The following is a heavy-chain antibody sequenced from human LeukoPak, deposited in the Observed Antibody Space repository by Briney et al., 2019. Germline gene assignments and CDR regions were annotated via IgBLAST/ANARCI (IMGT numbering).Heavy chain of an antibody. CDR1: GFTFSSYG. V-gene: IGHV3-30*02. CDR3: AKANSIFGVTATDY. CDR2: IRYDGSNK. D-gene: IGHD3-3*01. J-gene: IGHJ4*02. Sequence: PGGSLRLSCAASGFTFSSYGMHWVRQAPGKGLEWVAFIRYDGSNKYYADSVKGRFTISRDNSKNTLYLQMNSLRAEDTAVYYCAKANSIFGVTATDYWGQGTLVTVSS.